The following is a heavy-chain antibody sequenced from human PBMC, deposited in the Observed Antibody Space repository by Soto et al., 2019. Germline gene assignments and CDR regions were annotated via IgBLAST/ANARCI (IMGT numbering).Heavy chain of an antibody. D-gene: IGHD6-13*01. J-gene: IGHJ4*02. V-gene: IGHV3-7*05. CDR3: ARAIAAAGSQ. Sequence: GGSLRLSCAASGFSLSIYWMTWVRQAPGKGLEWVANINQDGSEKYYVDSVKGRFTISRDNAKNSLYLQMNSLRAEDTAVYYCARAIAAAGSQWGQGTLVTVSS. CDR2: INQDGSEK. CDR1: GFSLSIYW.